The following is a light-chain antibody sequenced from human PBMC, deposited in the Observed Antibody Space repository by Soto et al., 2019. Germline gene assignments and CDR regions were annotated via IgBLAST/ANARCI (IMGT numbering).Light chain of an antibody. V-gene: IGLV2-11*01. CDR1: SSDVGGYNY. Sequence: QSVLTQPRAVSGSPGQSITISCTGTSSDVGGYNYVSWYQQHPGKAPKLMIYDVTKRPSGVPDRFSGSKSGNTVSLTISGLQAEDEADYCCCSYAGSYSYVFGTGTKVTVL. J-gene: IGLJ1*01. CDR3: CSYAGSYSYV. CDR2: DVT.